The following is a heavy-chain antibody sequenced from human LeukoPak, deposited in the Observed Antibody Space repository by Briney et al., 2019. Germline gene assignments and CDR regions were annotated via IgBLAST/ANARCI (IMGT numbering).Heavy chain of an antibody. CDR2: FYTSGST. CDR1: GGSISSYY. D-gene: IGHD3-10*01. J-gene: IGHJ4*02. V-gene: IGHV4-4*07. CDR3: ARERSGSGSYYSPFDY. Sequence: SETLSLTYTVSGGSISSYYWSWIRQPAGKELEWIGRFYTSGSTNYNPSLKSRVTMSVDTSKNQFSLKLSSVTAADTAVYYCARERSGSGSYYSPFDYWGQGTLVTVSS.